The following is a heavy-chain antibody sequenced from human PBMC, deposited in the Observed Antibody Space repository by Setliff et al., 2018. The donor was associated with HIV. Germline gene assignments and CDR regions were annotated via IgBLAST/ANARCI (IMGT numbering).Heavy chain of an antibody. Sequence: SETLSLTCAVYGGSFSGYYWSWSRQPPGKGLEWIGEINHSGNTNYSPSLKIRVTKSVDTSKNQFSLNLSSVTAADTAVYYCAGRQPYYFDSSGWSQGTLVTVSS. CDR3: AGRQPYYFDSSG. V-gene: IGHV4-34*01. J-gene: IGHJ4*02. D-gene: IGHD3-22*01. CDR1: GGSFSGYY. CDR2: INHSGNT.